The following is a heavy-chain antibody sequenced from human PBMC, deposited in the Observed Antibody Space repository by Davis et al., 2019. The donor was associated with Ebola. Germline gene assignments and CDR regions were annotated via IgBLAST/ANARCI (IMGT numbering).Heavy chain of an antibody. Sequence: LRLSCTVSGGSTSSGDYYWSWIRQPPGKGLEWIGYIYYSGSTYYNPSLKSRVTISVDTSKNQFSLKLSSVTAADTAVYYCARVVAARPSRLDPWGQGTLVTVSS. D-gene: IGHD2-15*01. CDR2: IYYSGST. V-gene: IGHV4-30-4*01. CDR1: GGSTSSGDYY. CDR3: ARVVAARPSRLDP. J-gene: IGHJ5*02.